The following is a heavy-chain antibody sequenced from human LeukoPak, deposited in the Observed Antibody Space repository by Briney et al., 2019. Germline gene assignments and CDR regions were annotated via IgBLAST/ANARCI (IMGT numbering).Heavy chain of an antibody. Sequence: PSETLSLTCTVSGGYTSISSYYWGWIRQPPGRGLEWIGSAYFSGITYYNPALTTRLSISVNTPRNYFSLNLNSVTAADTAVYYCAIIDFHDLDYWGQGTLVTVSS. J-gene: IGHJ4*02. CDR1: GGYTSISSYY. CDR3: AIIDFHDLDY. D-gene: IGHD2/OR15-2a*01. CDR2: AYFSGIT. V-gene: IGHV4-39*01.